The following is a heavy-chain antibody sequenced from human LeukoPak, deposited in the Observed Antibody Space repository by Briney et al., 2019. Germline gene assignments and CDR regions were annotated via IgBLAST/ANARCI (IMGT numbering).Heavy chain of an antibody. CDR2: ISGSGGST. CDR1: GFTFSSYA. Sequence: GGSLRLSCAASGFTFSSYAMSWVRQAPGKGLEWVSAISGSGGSTYYADSVKGRFTISRDNSKNTLYPQMNSLRAEDTAVYYCAKDPLYDSSGYYYNYWGQGTLVTVSS. D-gene: IGHD3-22*01. V-gene: IGHV3-23*01. J-gene: IGHJ4*02. CDR3: AKDPLYDSSGYYYNY.